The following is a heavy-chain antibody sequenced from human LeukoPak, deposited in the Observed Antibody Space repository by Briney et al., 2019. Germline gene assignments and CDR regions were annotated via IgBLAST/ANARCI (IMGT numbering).Heavy chain of an antibody. J-gene: IGHJ4*02. CDR1: GFTFSRSA. CDR2: ISYGGSNE. V-gene: IGHV3-30-3*01. CDR3: ARDQQLVVGTFDY. D-gene: IGHD6-13*01. Sequence: GGSLRLSCAASGFTFSRSAMHWVRQAPGKGLEWVAVISYGGSNEYYADSVKGRFIISRDNSENTLYLQMNSLRAEDTAVYYCARDQQLVVGTFDYWGQGTLVTVSS.